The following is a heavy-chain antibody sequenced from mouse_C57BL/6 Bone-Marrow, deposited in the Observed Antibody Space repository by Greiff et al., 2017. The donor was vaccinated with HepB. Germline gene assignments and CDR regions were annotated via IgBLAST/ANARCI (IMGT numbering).Heavy chain of an antibody. D-gene: IGHD2-1*01. Sequence: VQLQQPGAELVKPGASVKLSCKASGYTFTSYWMHWVKQRPGQGLEWIGMIHPNSGSTNYNEKFKSKATLTVDKSSITAYMQLSSLTSEDSAVYYCARHYYGNYDYAMDYWGQGTSVTVSS. CDR2: IHPNSGST. CDR1: GYTFTSYW. CDR3: ARHYYGNYDYAMDY. J-gene: IGHJ4*01. V-gene: IGHV1-64*01.